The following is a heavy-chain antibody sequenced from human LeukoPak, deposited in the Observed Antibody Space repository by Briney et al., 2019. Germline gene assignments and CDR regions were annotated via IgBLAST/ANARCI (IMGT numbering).Heavy chain of an antibody. CDR2: INPSGGST. CDR3: ARGDRRGYYDSSGYYRDYYYYMDV. Sequence: ASVKVSCKASGYTFTSYYMHWVRQAPGQGLEWMGIINPSGGSTSYAQKFQGRVTMTRDMSTSTVYMELSSLRSEDTAVYYCARGDRRGYYDSSGYYRDYYYYMDVWGKGTTVTVSS. D-gene: IGHD3-22*01. CDR1: GYTFTSYY. J-gene: IGHJ6*03. V-gene: IGHV1-46*01.